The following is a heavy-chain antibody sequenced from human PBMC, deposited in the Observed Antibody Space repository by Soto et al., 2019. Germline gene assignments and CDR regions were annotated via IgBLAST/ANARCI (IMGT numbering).Heavy chain of an antibody. CDR3: ARSVDY. CDR1: GFTFTNYW. J-gene: IGHJ4*02. Sequence: PGGSLRLSCAASGFTFTNYWMTWFRQAPGKGLECVANITPDGSAKYYVDSLQGRFTISRDNAKNSVYLQMNSLRVEDTAVYYCARSVDYWGQGTLVTVSS. CDR2: ITPDGSAK. V-gene: IGHV3-7*03.